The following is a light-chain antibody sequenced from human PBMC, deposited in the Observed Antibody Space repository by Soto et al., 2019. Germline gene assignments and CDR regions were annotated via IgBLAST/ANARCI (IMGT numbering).Light chain of an antibody. CDR1: VLPKQY. Sequence: SYELTQPPSVSVSPGQTARITCSGDVLPKQYTYWYQQKPGQAPVLVIYKDTERPSGIPERLSGSSSGTTATLTVDGVQAEDEADYYCQSSDNSGLYPVFGGGTKLTVL. J-gene: IGLJ3*02. CDR2: KDT. CDR3: QSSDNSGLYPV. V-gene: IGLV3-25*03.